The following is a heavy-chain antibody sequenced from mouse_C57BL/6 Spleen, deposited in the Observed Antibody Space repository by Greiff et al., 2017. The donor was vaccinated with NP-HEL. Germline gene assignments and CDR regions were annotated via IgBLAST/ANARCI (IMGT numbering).Heavy chain of an antibody. CDR2: ISSGGDYI. V-gene: IGHV5-9-1*02. D-gene: IGHD4-1*01. J-gene: IGHJ3*01. Sequence: EVKLVESGEGLVKPGGSLKLSCAASGFTFSSYAMSWVRQTPEKRLEWVAYISSGGDYIYYADTVKGRFTISRDNARNTLYLQMSSLKSEDTAMYYCTREGYWDWFAYWGQGTLVTVSA. CDR1: GFTFSSYA. CDR3: TREGYWDWFAY.